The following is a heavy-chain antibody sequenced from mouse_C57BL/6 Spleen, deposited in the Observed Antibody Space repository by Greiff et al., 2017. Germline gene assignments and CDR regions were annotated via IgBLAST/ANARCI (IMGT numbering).Heavy chain of an antibody. CDR1: GYTFTSYG. D-gene: IGHD2-5*01. Sequence: QVQLKQSGAELARPGASVKLSCKASGYTFTSYGISWVKQRTGQGLEWIGEIYPRSGNTYYNEKFKGKATLTADKSSCTAYMELRSLTSEDSAVYFCARIYSNFYAMDDWGQGTSVTVSS. V-gene: IGHV1-81*01. CDR2: IYPRSGNT. J-gene: IGHJ4*01. CDR3: ARIYSNFYAMDD.